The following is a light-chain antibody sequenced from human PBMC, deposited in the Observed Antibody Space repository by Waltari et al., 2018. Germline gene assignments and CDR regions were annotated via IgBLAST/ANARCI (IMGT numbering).Light chain of an antibody. J-gene: IGKJ1*01. CDR2: WAS. CDR1: QGVLSSSNSKNY. CDR3: QQYYSTPRA. V-gene: IGKV4-1*01. Sequence: EMLMTKSPDSRLVPLCVRPPRKCNPGQGVLSSSNSKNYLAWYQKKPGQPPKLLIYWASTRESGVPDRFSGSGSGTDFTLTITSLQAEDVAVYYCQQYYSTPRAFGQGTKVEIK.